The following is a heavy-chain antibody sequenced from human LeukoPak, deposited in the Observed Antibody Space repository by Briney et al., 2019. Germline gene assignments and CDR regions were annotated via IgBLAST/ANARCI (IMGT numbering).Heavy chain of an antibody. CDR3: ARGDWAY. V-gene: IGHV4-61*02. CDR1: GGSISSGSYY. CDR2: IYTSGST. J-gene: IGHJ4*02. D-gene: IGHD3/OR15-3a*01. Sequence: PSETLSLTCTASGGSISSGSYYWSWIRQPAGKGLEWIGRIYTSGSTNYNPSLKSRVTMSVDTSKNQFSLKLSSVTAADTAVYYCARGDWAYWGQGTLVTVSS.